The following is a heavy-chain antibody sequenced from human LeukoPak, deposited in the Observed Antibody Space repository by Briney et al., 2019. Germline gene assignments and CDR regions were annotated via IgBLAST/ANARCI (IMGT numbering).Heavy chain of an antibody. Sequence: PGGSLRLSCAASGFTFSSYSMNWVRQAPGKGLEWVSYISSSSSTIYYADSVKGRFTISRDNAKNSLYLQMNSLGAEDTAVYYCARVRPGYYCDYWGQGILVTVSS. CDR1: GFTFSSYS. CDR3: ARVRPGYYCDY. CDR2: ISSSSSTI. V-gene: IGHV3-48*04. J-gene: IGHJ4*02.